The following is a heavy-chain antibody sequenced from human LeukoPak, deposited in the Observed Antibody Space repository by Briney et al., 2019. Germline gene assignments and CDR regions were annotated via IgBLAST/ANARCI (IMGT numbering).Heavy chain of an antibody. CDR2: ISANGGAT. CDR1: GFTFSNFA. D-gene: IGHD3-10*01. CDR3: AKASGSPYYFDY. V-gene: IGHV3-23*01. Sequence: GGSLRLSCAASGFTFSNFAMSWVRQAPGKGLECVSLISANGGATYYADSVKGRFTISRDNSKSTLYLQMNSLRADDTAVYYCAKASGSPYYFDYWGQGTLVTVAS. J-gene: IGHJ4*02.